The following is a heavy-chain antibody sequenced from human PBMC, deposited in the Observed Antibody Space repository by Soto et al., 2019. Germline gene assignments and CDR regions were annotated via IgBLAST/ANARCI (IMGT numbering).Heavy chain of an antibody. Sequence: TNTVAGGYIGDSGYFWIWIRQPPGKGLEWIGSIYYSGSTYYNPSLKSRVTISVDTSKNQFSLKLSSVTAADTAVYYCARRDIAVAGFAFDIWGQGTMVTVSS. CDR3: ARRDIAVAGFAFDI. V-gene: IGHV4-39*01. CDR2: IYYSGST. D-gene: IGHD6-19*01. J-gene: IGHJ3*02. CDR1: GGYIGDSGYF.